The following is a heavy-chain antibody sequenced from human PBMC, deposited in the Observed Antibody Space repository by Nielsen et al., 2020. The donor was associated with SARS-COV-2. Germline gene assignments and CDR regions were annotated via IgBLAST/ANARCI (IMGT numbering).Heavy chain of an antibody. D-gene: IGHD5-18*01. CDR3: AKDLPRGYSYGWVYYYYGMDV. J-gene: IGHJ6*02. Sequence: GESLKISCAASGFTFSSYWMSWVRQAPGKGLEWVANIKQDGSGKYYADSVKGRFTISRDNSKNTLYLQMNSLRAEDTAVYYCAKDLPRGYSYGWVYYYYGMDVWGQGTTVTVSS. V-gene: IGHV3-7*01. CDR2: IKQDGSGK. CDR1: GFTFSSYW.